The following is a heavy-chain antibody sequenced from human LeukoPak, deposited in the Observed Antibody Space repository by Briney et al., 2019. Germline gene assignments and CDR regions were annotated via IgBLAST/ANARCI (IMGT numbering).Heavy chain of an antibody. Sequence: GGSLRLSCAASGFTFEDYGMSWVRQAPGKGLEWVSGIGGSGTRTYYADSVKGRFTISRDNSKNTLYLQMNSLRDEDTAVYYCAKDSHWILFDDWGQGTLVTVSS. CDR1: GFTFEDYG. CDR2: IGGSGTRT. D-gene: IGHD2-2*03. CDR3: AKDSHWILFDD. J-gene: IGHJ4*02. V-gene: IGHV3-23*01.